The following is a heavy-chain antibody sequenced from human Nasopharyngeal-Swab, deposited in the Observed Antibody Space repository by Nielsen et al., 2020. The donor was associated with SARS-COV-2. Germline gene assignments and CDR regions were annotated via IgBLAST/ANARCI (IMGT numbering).Heavy chain of an antibody. J-gene: IGHJ4*02. CDR2: ITWNSGNK. CDR3: AKARRTDIYGYECLDS. D-gene: IGHD5-18*01. Sequence: SLKISCAASGFTFENYAMHWVRQPPGKGLEWVSGITWNSGNKGYAESVQGRFTISRDNAKNSLYLQMNSLRAEDTALYYCAKARRTDIYGYECLDSWGQGTLVTVSS. V-gene: IGHV3-9*01. CDR1: GFTFENYA.